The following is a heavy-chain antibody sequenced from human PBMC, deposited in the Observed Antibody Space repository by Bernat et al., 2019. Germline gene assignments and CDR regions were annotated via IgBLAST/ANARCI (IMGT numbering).Heavy chain of an antibody. J-gene: IGHJ4*02. D-gene: IGHD3-10*01. CDR1: GFTFSSYA. CDR3: AKDHVLLWFGELLFYFDY. Sequence: EVQLLESGGGLVQPGGSLRLSCAASGFTFSSYAMSWVRQAPGKGLEWVSAISGSGGSTDYADSVKGRFTISRDNSKNTLYLQMNSLRAEDTAVYYCAKDHVLLWFGELLFYFDYWGQGTLVTVSS. CDR2: ISGSGGST. V-gene: IGHV3-23*01.